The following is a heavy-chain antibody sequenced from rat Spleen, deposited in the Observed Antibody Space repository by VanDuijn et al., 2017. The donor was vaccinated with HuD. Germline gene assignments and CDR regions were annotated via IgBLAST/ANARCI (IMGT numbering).Heavy chain of an antibody. CDR2: IRNKANGYTT. D-gene: IGHD1-7*01. Sequence: EVKMLESGGGLVQPVGSMRLSCAASGFTFTDFYMNWIRQPAGKAPEWLGFIRNKANGYTTEYNPSVKGRFTISRDNTQNMLYLQMNTLRDEDTATYYCTRRGNWVYWHFDFWGPGTMVTVSP. J-gene: IGHJ1*01. CDR1: GFTFTDFY. CDR3: TRRGNWVYWHFDF. V-gene: IGHV7-7*01.